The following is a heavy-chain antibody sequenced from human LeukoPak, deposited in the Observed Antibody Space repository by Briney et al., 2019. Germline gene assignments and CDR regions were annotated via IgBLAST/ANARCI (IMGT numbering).Heavy chain of an antibody. Sequence: GGSLRLSCAASGFTFSSYSMNWVRQAPGKGLEWVSSISSSSSYIYYADSVKGRFTISRDNAKNSLYLQMNSLRAEDTAVYYCARAFADGYNSSPFDYWGQGTLVTVST. J-gene: IGHJ4*02. CDR3: ARAFADGYNSSPFDY. V-gene: IGHV3-21*01. CDR2: ISSSSSYI. D-gene: IGHD5-24*01. CDR1: GFTFSSYS.